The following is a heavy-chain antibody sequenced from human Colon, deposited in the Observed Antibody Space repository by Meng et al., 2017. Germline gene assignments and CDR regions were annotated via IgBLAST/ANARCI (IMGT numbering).Heavy chain of an antibody. CDR3: ARADGSNTWHALEN. J-gene: IGHJ4*02. Sequence: VQLQQGGAGLLKPSETLSLACAVYGGSFSSYYWSWIRQPPGKGLEWIGEINHSGSTNYNPSLKSRVTISVDTSKNQFSLKLSSVTAADTAIYFCARADGSNTWHALENWGQGTLVTVSS. D-gene: IGHD1-26*01. CDR1: GGSFSSYY. V-gene: IGHV4-34*01. CDR2: INHSGST.